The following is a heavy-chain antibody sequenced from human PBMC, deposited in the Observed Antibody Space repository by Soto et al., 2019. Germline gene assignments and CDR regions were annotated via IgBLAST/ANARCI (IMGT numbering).Heavy chain of an antibody. CDR3: ARRASGSYYNPDDAFDI. CDR2: IYPGDSDT. Sequence: GESLKISCKGSGYSFTSYWIGWVRQMPGKGLEWMGIIYPGDSDTRYSPSFQGQVTISADKSISTAYLQRSSLKASDTAMYYCARRASGSYYNPDDAFDIWGQGTMVTVS. J-gene: IGHJ3*02. CDR1: GYSFTSYW. D-gene: IGHD3-10*01. V-gene: IGHV5-51*01.